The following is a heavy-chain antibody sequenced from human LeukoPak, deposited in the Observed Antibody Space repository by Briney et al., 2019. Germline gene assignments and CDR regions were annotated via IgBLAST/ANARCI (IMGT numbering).Heavy chain of an antibody. CDR1: GFTFSSYW. D-gene: IGHD2-8*01. J-gene: IGHJ4*02. CDR3: ARDRTNGVCYKY. CDR2: IKQDGSEK. V-gene: IGHV3-7*01. Sequence: GGSLRLSCAASGFTFSSYWMSRVRQAPGKGLEWVANIKQDGSEKYYVDSVKGRFTISRDNAKNSLHLQMNSLRAEDTAVYYCARDRTNGVCYKYWGQGTLVTVSS.